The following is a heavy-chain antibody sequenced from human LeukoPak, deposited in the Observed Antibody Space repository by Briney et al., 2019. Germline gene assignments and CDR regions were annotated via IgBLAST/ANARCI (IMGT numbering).Heavy chain of an antibody. J-gene: IGHJ4*02. Sequence: ASVKVSCKPSGYTFTDYAINWVRPAPGQGLGYMGWVNTNTGNPTYAQGFTGRFVFSSDSSVSTAYLQITSLKADDSAIYFCASCNDSSGYFAYWGQGTLVTVSS. CDR2: VNTNTGNP. CDR1: GYTFTDYA. D-gene: IGHD3-22*01. V-gene: IGHV7-4-1*02. CDR3: ASCNDSSGYFAY.